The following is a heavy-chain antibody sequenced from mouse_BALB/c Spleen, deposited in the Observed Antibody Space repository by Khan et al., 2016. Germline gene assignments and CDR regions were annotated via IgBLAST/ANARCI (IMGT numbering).Heavy chain of an antibody. V-gene: IGHV4-1*02. D-gene: IGHD2-13*01. CDR3: VSPVKTGGAD. J-gene: IGHJ3*01. CDR2: IHPDSSTI. Sequence: EVKLLESGGGLVQPGGSLKLSCVASGFDFSRYWMSWVRPPPGKGLEWIGDIHPDSSTINYTPSLKGKFIFSRDNAKHTLYLQLTKGRSEDAGLDIWVSPVKTGGADWSQGTLVTVSA. CDR1: GFDFSRYW.